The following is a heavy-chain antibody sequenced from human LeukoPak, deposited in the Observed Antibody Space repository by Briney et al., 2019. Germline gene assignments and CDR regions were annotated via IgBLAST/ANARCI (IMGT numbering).Heavy chain of an antibody. CDR1: GGSVSSGSYY. V-gene: IGHV4-61*01. J-gene: IGHJ3*02. CDR2: IYYSGST. D-gene: IGHD6-19*01. Sequence: SETLSLTCTVSGGSVSSGSYYWSWIRQPPGKGLEWIGYIYYSGSTNYNPSLKSRVTISVDTSKNQFSLKLSSVTAADTAVYYCAGDGHSSGLDAFDIWGQGTMVTVSS. CDR3: AGDGHSSGLDAFDI.